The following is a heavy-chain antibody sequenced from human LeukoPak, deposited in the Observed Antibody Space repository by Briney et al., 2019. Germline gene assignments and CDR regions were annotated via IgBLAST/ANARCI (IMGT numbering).Heavy chain of an antibody. CDR3: ARDTRKQRSSGYYLMDAFDI. J-gene: IGHJ3*02. V-gene: IGHV1-69*05. Sequence: SVKVSCKASGGTFRSYAISWVRHAPGQGLEWMGRIIPIFGTTNYAQKFQGRVTIITDESTSTAYMELSSLRSEDTAVYYCARDTRKQRSSGYYLMDAFDIWGQGTMVTVSS. CDR1: GGTFRSYA. D-gene: IGHD3-22*01. CDR2: IIPIFGTT.